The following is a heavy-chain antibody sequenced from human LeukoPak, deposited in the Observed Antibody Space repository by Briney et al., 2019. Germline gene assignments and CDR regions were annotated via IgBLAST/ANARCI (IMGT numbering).Heavy chain of an antibody. J-gene: IGHJ5*02. D-gene: IGHD4-17*01. Sequence: GGSLRLSCAASGFTFSSYWMHWVRQAPGKGLVWVSRINRDGSSTSYADSVKGRFTISRDNAKNTLYLQMNSLRAEDTAVYYCARGDYGGDNWFDPWGQGTLVTVSS. CDR1: GFTFSSYW. CDR2: INRDGSST. CDR3: ARGDYGGDNWFDP. V-gene: IGHV3-74*01.